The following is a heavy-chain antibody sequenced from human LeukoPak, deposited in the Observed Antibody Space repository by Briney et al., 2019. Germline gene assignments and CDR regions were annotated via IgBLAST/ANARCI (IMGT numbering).Heavy chain of an antibody. Sequence: SETLSLTCTVSGGSISSSRYYWGWIRQPPGKGLEWIGYIYYSGSTNYNPSFKSRVTISVDTSKNQFSLRLSSVTAADTAVYYCARVSGRDYGDYALDYWGQGTLVTVSS. CDR3: ARVSGRDYGDYALDY. D-gene: IGHD4-17*01. CDR2: IYYSGST. V-gene: IGHV4-61*05. J-gene: IGHJ4*02. CDR1: GGSISSSRYY.